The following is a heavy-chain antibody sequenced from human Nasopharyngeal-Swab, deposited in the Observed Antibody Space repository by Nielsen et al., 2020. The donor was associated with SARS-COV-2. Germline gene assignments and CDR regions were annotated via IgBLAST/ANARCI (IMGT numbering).Heavy chain of an antibody. V-gene: IGHV1-58*02. CDR1: GFTFTSSA. CDR2: IAVGSGNT. J-gene: IGHJ6*02. Sequence: SVKVSCKASGFTFTSSAMQWVRQARGQRLEWIGWIAVGSGNTNYAQKFQERVTITRDMSTSTAYMELSSLRSEDTAVYYCAAAYYDILTGLDYYYYYGMDVWGQGTTVTVSS. CDR3: AAAYYDILTGLDYYYYYGMDV. D-gene: IGHD3-9*01.